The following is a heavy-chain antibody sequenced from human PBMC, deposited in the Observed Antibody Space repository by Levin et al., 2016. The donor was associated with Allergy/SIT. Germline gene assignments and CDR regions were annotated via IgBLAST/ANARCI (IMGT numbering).Heavy chain of an antibody. J-gene: IGHJ6*03. CDR3: ARGDSRFYYMDV. D-gene: IGHD3-22*01. V-gene: IGHV3-30-3*01. CDR1: GFTFSSYA. Sequence: GESLKISCAASGFTFSSYAMHWVRQAPGKGLEWVAVISYDGSNKYYADSVKGRFTISRDNSKNTLYLQMNSLRAEDTAVYYCARGDSRFYYMDVWGKGTTVTVSS. CDR2: ISYDGSNK.